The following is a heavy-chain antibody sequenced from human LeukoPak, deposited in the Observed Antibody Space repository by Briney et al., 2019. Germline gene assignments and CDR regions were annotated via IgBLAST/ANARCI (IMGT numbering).Heavy chain of an antibody. Sequence: ASVKVSCKASGYTFTSHGISWVRQAPGQGLEWMGWISAYNGNTNHAQKFQGRVTMTTDISTSTAYMELRSLRSDDTAIYYCARDKLGYSYGDFDYWGQGTLVTVSS. CDR2: ISAYNGNT. J-gene: IGHJ4*02. D-gene: IGHD5-12*01. V-gene: IGHV1-18*01. CDR3: ARDKLGYSYGDFDY. CDR1: GYTFTSHG.